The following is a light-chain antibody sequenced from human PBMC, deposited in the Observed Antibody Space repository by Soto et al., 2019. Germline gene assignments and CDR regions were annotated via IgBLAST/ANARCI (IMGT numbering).Light chain of an antibody. V-gene: IGKV1-33*01. Sequence: DILMTQSPSSLSASVGDRVTITCQASQDISNYLNWYQQKPGKAPKLLIYDASNLETGVPSRFSGSRSGTDFSFTISSLQPEDIATYYCQQYDNLIFTFGPGTKVDI. CDR3: QQYDNLIFT. CDR2: DAS. J-gene: IGKJ3*01. CDR1: QDISNY.